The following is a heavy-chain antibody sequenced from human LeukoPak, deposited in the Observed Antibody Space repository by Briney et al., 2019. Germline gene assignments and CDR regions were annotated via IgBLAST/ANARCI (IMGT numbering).Heavy chain of an antibody. J-gene: IGHJ4*02. CDR2: IIPIFGTA. Sequence: ASVTVSCKASGYTFTSYAISWVRQAPGQGLEWMGGIIPIFGTANYAQKFQGRVTITADESTSTAYMELSSLRSEDTAVYYCARAYSSGYHPSGWGQGTLVTVSS. CDR1: GYTFTSYA. V-gene: IGHV1-69*13. D-gene: IGHD2-15*01. CDR3: ARAYSSGYHPSG.